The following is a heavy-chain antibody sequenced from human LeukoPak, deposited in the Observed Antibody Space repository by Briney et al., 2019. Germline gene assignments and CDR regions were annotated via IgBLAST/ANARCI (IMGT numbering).Heavy chain of an antibody. Sequence: GASVKVSCKASGGTFIRNDMSWVRQAPGQGLEWMGGIMPLSGTAKNAQKFQGRVRITADKATSTAYLELSSLRSDDTAVYYCARERRDGYKVYFDYWGQGTLVTVSS. CDR3: ARERRDGYKVYFDY. CDR2: IMPLSGTA. D-gene: IGHD5-24*01. CDR1: GGTFIRND. J-gene: IGHJ4*02. V-gene: IGHV1-69*06.